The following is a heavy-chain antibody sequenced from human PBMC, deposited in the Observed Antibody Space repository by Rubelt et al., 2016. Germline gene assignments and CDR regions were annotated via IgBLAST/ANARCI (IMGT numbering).Heavy chain of an antibody. Sequence: LEWIGNIYYSGRTNYSPSLKSRVTISVDTSKDQLSLKLSSVTAVDTAVYYCARSGNYDSSGYYDYWGQGTLVTVSS. V-gene: IGHV4-39*07. J-gene: IGHJ4*02. D-gene: IGHD3-22*01. CDR2: IYYSGRT. CDR3: ARSGNYDSSGYYDY.